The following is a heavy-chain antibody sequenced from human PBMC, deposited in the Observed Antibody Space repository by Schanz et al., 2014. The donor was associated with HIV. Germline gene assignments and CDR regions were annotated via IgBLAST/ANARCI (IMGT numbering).Heavy chain of an antibody. D-gene: IGHD6-6*01. V-gene: IGHV3-30*18. J-gene: IGHJ4*02. CDR1: GFTFSSYG. Sequence: QVQLVESGGGVVQPGRSLRLSCAASGFTFSSYGMYWVRQAPGKGLEWVALTSHDGNKKYYADSVRGRITISRDNSKNTLYLQMNSLRADDTAVYYCAKGWRGYSISSWVDYWGQGSLVTVSP. CDR3: AKGWRGYSISSWVDY. CDR2: TSHDGNKK.